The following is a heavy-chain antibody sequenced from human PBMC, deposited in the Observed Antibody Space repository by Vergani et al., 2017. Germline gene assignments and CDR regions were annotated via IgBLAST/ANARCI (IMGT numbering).Heavy chain of an antibody. J-gene: IGHJ5*02. D-gene: IGHD3-9*01. CDR2: VIPIFGTA. Sequence: QVQLVQSGAEVKKPGSSVKVPCKASGGTFSSYAISWVRQAPGQGLEWMGRVIPIFGTANYAQQFQGRVTITADESTSTAYMELSSLRSEDTAVYYCARAGMISLTGYYMGGWFDPWGQGTLVTVSS. CDR3: ARAGMISLTGYYMGGWFDP. V-gene: IGHV1-69*13. CDR1: GGTFSSYA.